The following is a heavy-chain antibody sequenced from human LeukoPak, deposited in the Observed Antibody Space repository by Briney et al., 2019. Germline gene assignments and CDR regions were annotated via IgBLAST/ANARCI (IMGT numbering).Heavy chain of an antibody. Sequence: SETLSLTRAVYGGSFSGYYWSWIRQPPGKGLEWIGEINHSGSTNYNPSLKSRVTISVDTSKNQFSLKLSSVTAADTAVYYCARASRYYYDSSGSHGDYWGQGTLVTVSS. CDR1: GGSFSGYY. V-gene: IGHV4-34*01. J-gene: IGHJ4*02. CDR2: INHSGST. D-gene: IGHD3-22*01. CDR3: ARASRYYYDSSGSHGDY.